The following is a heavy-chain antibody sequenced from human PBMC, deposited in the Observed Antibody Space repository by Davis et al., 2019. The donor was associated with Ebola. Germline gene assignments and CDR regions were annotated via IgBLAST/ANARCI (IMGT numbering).Heavy chain of an antibody. D-gene: IGHD3-10*01. CDR1: GYTFTSYD. CDR3: ARGEWFRELSRYYYYYGMDV. J-gene: IGHJ6*02. CDR2: MNPNNGNT. V-gene: IGHV1-8*01. Sequence: ASVKVSCKASGYTFTSYDINWVRQATGQGLEWMGWMNPNNGNTGYAQKFQGRVTMTRNTSISTAYMELSSLRSDDTAVYYCARGEWFRELSRYYYYYGMDVWGQGTTVTVSS.